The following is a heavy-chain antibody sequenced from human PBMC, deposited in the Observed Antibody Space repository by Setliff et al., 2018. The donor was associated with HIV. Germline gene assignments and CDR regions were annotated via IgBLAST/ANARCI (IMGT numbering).Heavy chain of an antibody. Sequence: GGSLRLSCAASGLTDTYNYMSWVRQAPGKGLEWVSVIYAGGSTYYADSVKGRFTISRDNSKNMLYLQMDSLRAEDTAVYYCARGRNRNYVVYGMDVWGQGTTVTVS. CDR3: ARGRNRNYVVYGMDV. CDR1: GLTDTYNY. J-gene: IGHJ6*02. V-gene: IGHV3-53*01. D-gene: IGHD1-7*01. CDR2: IYAGGST.